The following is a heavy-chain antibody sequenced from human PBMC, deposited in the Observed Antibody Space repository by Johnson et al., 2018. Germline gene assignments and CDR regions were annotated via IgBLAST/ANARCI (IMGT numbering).Heavy chain of an antibody. V-gene: IGHV3-66*01. D-gene: IGHD2-21*02. CDR2: IYSGGRT. CDR3: ARDRGDYPVDAFDI. Sequence: VQLVESGGGLVQPGGSLRLSCAASGFTVSSNYMSWVRQAPGKGLEWVSVIYSGGRTYYADSVKGRFTIPRDNSKNTLYLQMNSLRAEETAVYYCARDRGDYPVDAFDIWGQGTMVIVSS. J-gene: IGHJ3*02. CDR1: GFTVSSNY.